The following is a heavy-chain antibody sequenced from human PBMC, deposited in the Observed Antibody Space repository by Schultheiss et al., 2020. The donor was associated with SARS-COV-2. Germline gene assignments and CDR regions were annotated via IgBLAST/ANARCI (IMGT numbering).Heavy chain of an antibody. D-gene: IGHD2-15*01. Sequence: SETLSLTCTVFGGSISSGGYYWSWIRQYPGKGLEWIGYIYYSGTTSYNPSLKSRITISIDTSKNQFSLKLSSVTAADTAVYYCARCPVVVTATLDYYGMDVWGQGTTVTVSS. CDR3: ARCPVVVTATLDYYGMDV. CDR1: GGSISSGGYY. J-gene: IGHJ6*02. CDR2: IYYSGTT. V-gene: IGHV4-31*03.